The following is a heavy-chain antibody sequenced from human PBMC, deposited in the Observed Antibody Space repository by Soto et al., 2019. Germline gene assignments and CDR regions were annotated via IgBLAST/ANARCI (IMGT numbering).Heavy chain of an antibody. CDR2: INPKSGGT. Sequence: ASVMVSCKTSGYTFSAYYMHWVRQAPGQGLEWMGWINPKSGGTLYAQKFQGRVTMTRDTSISTAYMELSRLRSDDTAVYYCARGGTFAYDTSGYSVYWGQGTLVTVSS. D-gene: IGHD3-22*01. V-gene: IGHV1-2*02. CDR3: ARGGTFAYDTSGYSVY. J-gene: IGHJ4*02. CDR1: GYTFSAYY.